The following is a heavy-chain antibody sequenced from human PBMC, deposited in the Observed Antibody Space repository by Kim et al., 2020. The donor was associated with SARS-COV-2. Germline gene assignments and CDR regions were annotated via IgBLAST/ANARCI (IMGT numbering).Heavy chain of an antibody. CDR3: TRNLGGLGGY. Sequence: GGSLRLSCAASGFTFSDHFMDWVRQAPGKGLEWVGRIRNKANSYSTEYAASVKGRFTISREESKNSLYPQMNSLKTEDTAVSYCTRNLGGLGGYWGEGTL. J-gene: IGHJ4*02. CDR1: GFTFSDHF. D-gene: IGHD3-16*01. V-gene: IGHV3-72*01. CDR2: IRNKANSYST.